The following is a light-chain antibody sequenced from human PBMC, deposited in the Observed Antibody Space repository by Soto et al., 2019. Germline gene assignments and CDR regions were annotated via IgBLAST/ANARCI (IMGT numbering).Light chain of an antibody. Sequence: EIVLPQSPGPLSLSPGARATLSCRASQSVSSSYLAWYQQKPGQSPRLLIYGASSKATGIPGRFSVSGSGTAFTLTISRLATEEFAVYYCQQYGSPITFGPGTKVYIK. CDR2: GAS. CDR1: QSVSSSY. J-gene: IGKJ3*01. V-gene: IGKV3-20*01. CDR3: QQYGSPIT.